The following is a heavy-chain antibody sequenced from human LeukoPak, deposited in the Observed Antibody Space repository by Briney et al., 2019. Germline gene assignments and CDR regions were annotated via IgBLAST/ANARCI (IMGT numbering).Heavy chain of an antibody. D-gene: IGHD3-16*02. CDR2: IYPGDSDT. CDR1: GYSFTSYW. V-gene: IGHV5-51*01. Sequence: GESLKISCKGSGYSFTSYWIGWVRQMPGKGLEWMGIIYPGDSDTRYSPSFQGQVTISADKSISTACLQWSSLKASDTAMYYCARHLRKYVWGSYRNRGAFDIWGQGTMVTVSS. J-gene: IGHJ3*02. CDR3: ARHLRKYVWGSYRNRGAFDI.